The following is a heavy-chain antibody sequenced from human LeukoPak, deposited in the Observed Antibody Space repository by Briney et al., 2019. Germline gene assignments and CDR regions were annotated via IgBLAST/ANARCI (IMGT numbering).Heavy chain of an antibody. D-gene: IGHD6-19*01. Sequence: GGSLRLSCAASGFTFSDYWMTWVRQAPGKGLEWVAGINQHGSEKYYVDSVRGRFTISRDDAKNSVYLQMNSLRAEDTAVYYCAKDKSGSGWYPWFDPWGQGTLVTVSS. CDR1: GFTFSDYW. V-gene: IGHV3-7*03. CDR3: AKDKSGSGWYPWFDP. CDR2: INQHGSEK. J-gene: IGHJ5*02.